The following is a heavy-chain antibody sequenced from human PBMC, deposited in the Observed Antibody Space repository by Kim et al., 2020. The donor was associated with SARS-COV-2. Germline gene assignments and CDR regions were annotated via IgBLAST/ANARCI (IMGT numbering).Heavy chain of an antibody. CDR1: GGSFSSYY. CDR2: INHSGST. CDR3: ARGRYSSSWYGSSGGCDP. J-gene: IGHJ5*02. D-gene: IGHD6-13*01. V-gene: IGHV4-34*01. Sequence: SETLSLTCAVYGGSFSSYYWSWVRQPPGKGLEWVGEINHSGSTNYNPYLKSRVTITVDTYKNQFSLKLSSVTAADTAVYYCARGRYSSSWYGSSGGCDPWGQGTVVTVSS.